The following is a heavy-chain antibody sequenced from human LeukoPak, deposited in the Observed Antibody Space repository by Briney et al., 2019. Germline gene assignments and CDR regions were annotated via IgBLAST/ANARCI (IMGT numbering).Heavy chain of an antibody. J-gene: IGHJ4*02. CDR2: IFYTGSS. CDR3: VRRPYSSGAYYFDY. CDR1: GGSLSGYY. Sequence: SETLSLTCIVSGGSLSGYYWSWIRQPPGKGLEWIGYIFYTGSSKYNPSLKSRVTMSVDTSKNQFSLNLSSVTAADTAVYYCVRRPYSSGAYYFDYWGQGTLVTVSS. V-gene: IGHV4-59*08. D-gene: IGHD3-22*01.